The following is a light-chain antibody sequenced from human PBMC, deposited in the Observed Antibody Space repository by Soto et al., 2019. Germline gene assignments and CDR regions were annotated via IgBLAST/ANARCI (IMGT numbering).Light chain of an antibody. CDR2: EVT. J-gene: IGLJ1*01. Sequence: QSVLTQPASVSGSPRQSITISCTGTNSDVGSYNLVSWFQQHPGKAPKLVIYEVTKRPSGVSDRFSGSKSGNTASLTISGLHAEDEADYYCFSYAGDSVYVFGTGTKLTVL. CDR1: NSDVGSYNL. V-gene: IGLV2-23*02. CDR3: FSYAGDSVYV.